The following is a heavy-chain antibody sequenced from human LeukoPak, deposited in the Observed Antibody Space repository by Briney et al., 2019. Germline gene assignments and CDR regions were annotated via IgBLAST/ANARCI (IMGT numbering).Heavy chain of an antibody. V-gene: IGHV4-61*05. CDR2: IYYSGST. J-gene: IGHJ6*02. Sequence: SETLSLTCTVSGGSISSSSYYWGWIRQPPGKGLEWIGYIYYSGSTNYNPSLKSRVTISVDTSKNQVSLKLSSVTAADTAVYYCARGGPSGYAPSAVWGQGTTVTVSS. D-gene: IGHD5-12*01. CDR1: GGSISSSSYY. CDR3: ARGGPSGYAPSAV.